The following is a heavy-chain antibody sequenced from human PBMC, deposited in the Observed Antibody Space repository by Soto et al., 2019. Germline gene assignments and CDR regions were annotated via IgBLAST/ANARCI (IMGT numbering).Heavy chain of an antibody. D-gene: IGHD3-10*01. CDR3: AERGVDTFGLSY. CDR1: GFTFSSFW. J-gene: IGHJ4*02. Sequence: EVQLVESGGGLVQPGGSLRLSCAVSGFTFSSFWMHWVRQAPGEGLVWVSRINTDGSSTSYADSVKGRFTISRDNAKNTLYLQMNRLRVEDRAMYYCAERGVDTFGLSYWGQGTLVTVSS. V-gene: IGHV3-74*01. CDR2: INTDGSST.